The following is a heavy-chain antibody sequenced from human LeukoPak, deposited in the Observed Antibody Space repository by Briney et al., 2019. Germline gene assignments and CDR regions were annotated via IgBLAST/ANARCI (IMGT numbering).Heavy chain of an antibody. J-gene: IGHJ4*02. CDR3: ARRAGAYSHPYDY. Sequence: PGGSLRLSCAASGFSFNSFGMNWVRQAPGQGLEWVAIISYDGSVEFYADSVKGRFTISRDNSKNTLYLQMNSLRAEDTAVYYCARRAGAYSHPYDYWGQGTLVIVSS. V-gene: IGHV3-30*03. CDR2: ISYDGSVE. CDR1: GFSFNSFG. D-gene: IGHD4/OR15-4a*01.